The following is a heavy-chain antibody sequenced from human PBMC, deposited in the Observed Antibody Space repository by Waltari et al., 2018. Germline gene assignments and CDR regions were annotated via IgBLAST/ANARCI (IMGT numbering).Heavy chain of an antibody. CDR2: INHSGST. CDR1: GGSFSGYY. V-gene: IGHV4-34*01. D-gene: IGHD5-12*01. CDR3: ARGGRRWLHIGGSYYYMDV. Sequence: QVQLQQWGAGLLKPSETLSLTCAVYGGSFSGYYWSWIRQPPGKGLEWIGEINHSGSTNYNPSLKSRVTISVDTSKNQFSLKLSSVTAADTAVYYCARGGRRWLHIGGSYYYMDVWGKGTTVTVSS. J-gene: IGHJ6*03.